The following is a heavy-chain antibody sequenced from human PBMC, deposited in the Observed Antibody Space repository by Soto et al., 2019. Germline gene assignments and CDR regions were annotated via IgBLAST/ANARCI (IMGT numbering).Heavy chain of an antibody. CDR3: ARDPPPPDY. CDR1: GYPFASYA. J-gene: IGHJ4*02. Sequence: QVQLVQSGAEVKKPGASVKVSCKASGYPFASYAISWMRQAPGQGLEWLGWSSAYNGNTNYAQKRQGRVTMTTDTSTSTAYMERRSRRSDDTAVQDCARDPPPPDYWGQGTLVTVSS. V-gene: IGHV1-18*01. CDR2: SSAYNGNT.